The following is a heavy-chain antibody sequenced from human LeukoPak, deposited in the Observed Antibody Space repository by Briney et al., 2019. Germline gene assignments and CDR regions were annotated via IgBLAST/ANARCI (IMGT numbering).Heavy chain of an antibody. CDR3: ARATVTRWFDP. Sequence: GRSLRLSCAASGFAFSSFGMHWVRQAPGKGLGWVAFMWYDGTNKYYADSVKGRFTISRDNSKDTLYLQMNSLRAEDTTVYYCARATVTRWFDPWGQGTLVTVSS. CDR2: MWYDGTNK. V-gene: IGHV3-33*01. CDR1: GFAFSSFG. J-gene: IGHJ5*02. D-gene: IGHD4-17*01.